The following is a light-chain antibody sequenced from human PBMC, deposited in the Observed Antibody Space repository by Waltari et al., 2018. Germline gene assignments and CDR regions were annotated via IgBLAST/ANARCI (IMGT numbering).Light chain of an antibody. CDR3: QQYNSYPYT. CDR1: QSISSW. CDR2: KAS. Sequence: DIQMTQSPSTLSASVGDRVTITCRASQSISSWLAWYQQKPGKAPKLLIYKASSLESGVPSRLIGSGSGTEFTLTISSLQPDDFATYYCQQYNSYPYTFGQGTKLEIK. V-gene: IGKV1-5*03. J-gene: IGKJ2*01.